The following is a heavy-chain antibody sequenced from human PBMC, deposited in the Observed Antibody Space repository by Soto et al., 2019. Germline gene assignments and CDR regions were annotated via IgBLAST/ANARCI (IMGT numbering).Heavy chain of an antibody. CDR2: ISYDGSNK. V-gene: IGHV3-30-3*01. J-gene: IGHJ6*02. CDR3: AREGGSYYLSVYYYYGMDV. Sequence: GGSLRLSCAASGFTFSSYAMHWVRQAPGKGLEWVAVISYDGSNKYYADSVKGRFTISRDNSKNTRYLQMNSLRAEDTAVYYCAREGGSYYLSVYYYYGMDVWGQGTTVTVSS. CDR1: GFTFSSYA. D-gene: IGHD3-10*01.